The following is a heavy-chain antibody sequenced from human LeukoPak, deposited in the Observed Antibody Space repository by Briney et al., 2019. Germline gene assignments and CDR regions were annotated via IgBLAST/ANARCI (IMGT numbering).Heavy chain of an antibody. V-gene: IGHV3-30*18. CDR2: ISYDGSNK. D-gene: IGHD6-19*01. J-gene: IGHJ4*02. CDR3: AKGRSSGWYYFDY. CDR1: GFTFGDYV. Sequence: GGSLRLSCTASGFTFGDYVMSWVRQAPGKGLEWVAVISYDGSNKYYADSVKGRFTISRDNSKNTLYLQMNSLRAEDTAVYYCAKGRSSGWYYFDYWGQGTLVTVSS.